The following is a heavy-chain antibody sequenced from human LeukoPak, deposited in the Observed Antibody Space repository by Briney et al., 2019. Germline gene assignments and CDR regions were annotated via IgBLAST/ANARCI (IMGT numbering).Heavy chain of an antibody. V-gene: IGHV4-34*01. D-gene: IGHD2-2*01. CDR1: GGSFSGYY. Sequence: SETLSLTCAVYGGSFSGYYWSWIRQPPGRGLEWIGEINHSGSTNYNPSLKSRVTISVDTSKNQFSLKLSSVTAADTAVYYCAIPKGCSSTSCYFFDYWGQGTLVTVSS. CDR3: AIPKGCSSTSCYFFDY. CDR2: INHSGST. J-gene: IGHJ4*02.